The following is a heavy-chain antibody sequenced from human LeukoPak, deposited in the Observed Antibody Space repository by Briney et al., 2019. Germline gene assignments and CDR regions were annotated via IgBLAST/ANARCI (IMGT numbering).Heavy chain of an antibody. CDR2: IKSKPSVGTT. D-gene: IGHD1-26*01. CDR3: LWDDKTLFDY. Sequence: GGSLRLSCAASGFTFTYAWMSWVRQAPGKGLEWVGRIKSKPSVGTTDYCTPVKCTFSSSREDTKHTLQLQINSLKTEDTSLYHCLWDDKTLFDYWGQGTLVTVSS. J-gene: IGHJ4*02. V-gene: IGHV3-15*01. CDR1: GFTFTYAW.